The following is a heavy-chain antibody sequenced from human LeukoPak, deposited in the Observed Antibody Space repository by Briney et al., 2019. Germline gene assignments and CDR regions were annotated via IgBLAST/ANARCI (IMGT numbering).Heavy chain of an antibody. CDR1: GGSISSYY. Sequence: SETLSLTCTVSGGSISSYYWSWIRQPPGKGLEWIGYIYYSGSTNYNPSLKSRVTISVDTSKNQFSLKLSSVTAADTAVYYCARVDPGDYVDYWGQGTLVTVSS. CDR3: ARVDPGDYVDY. D-gene: IGHD4-17*01. V-gene: IGHV4-59*01. J-gene: IGHJ4*02. CDR2: IYYSGST.